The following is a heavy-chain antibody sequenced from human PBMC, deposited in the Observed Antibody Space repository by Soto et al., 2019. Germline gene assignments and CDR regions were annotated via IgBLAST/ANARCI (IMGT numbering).Heavy chain of an antibody. J-gene: IGHJ6*02. V-gene: IGHV3-33*01. CDR1: GFTFSNYG. CDR2: IWYDGSNK. Sequence: QVQLVESGGGVVQPGRSLRLSCAASGFTFSNYGLHWVRQAPGKGLEWVAVIWYDGSNKYCADSVKGRFTISRDNSKNTLYLQMTSLGAEDTAVYYCASDLSYAMDVWGQGTTVTVSS. CDR3: ASDLSYAMDV.